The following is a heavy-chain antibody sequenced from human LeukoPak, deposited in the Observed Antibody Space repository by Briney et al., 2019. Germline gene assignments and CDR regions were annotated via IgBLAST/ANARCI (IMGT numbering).Heavy chain of an antibody. J-gene: IGHJ3*02. Sequence: SETLSLTCAVYGGSFSNYYWSWIRQPPGKGLEWIGEIYHSGSTNYNPSLKSRVTISVDKSKNQFSLKLSSVTAADTAVYYCARSDFNAFDIWGQGTMVTVSS. V-gene: IGHV4-34*01. CDR3: ARSDFNAFDI. CDR2: IYHSGST. CDR1: GGSFSNYY.